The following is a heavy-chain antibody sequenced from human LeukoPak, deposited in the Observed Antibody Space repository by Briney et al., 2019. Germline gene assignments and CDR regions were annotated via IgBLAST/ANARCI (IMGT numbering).Heavy chain of an antibody. V-gene: IGHV4-59*01. CDR3: ARSPNILTGRYYFDY. D-gene: IGHD3-9*01. Sequence: SETLSLTCTVSGGSISSYYWSWIRQPPGKGLEWIGYIYYSGSTNYNPSLKCRVTVSVDTSKNQFSLKLSSVTAADTAVYYCARSPNILTGRYYFDYWGQGTLVTVSS. J-gene: IGHJ4*02. CDR2: IYYSGST. CDR1: GGSISSYY.